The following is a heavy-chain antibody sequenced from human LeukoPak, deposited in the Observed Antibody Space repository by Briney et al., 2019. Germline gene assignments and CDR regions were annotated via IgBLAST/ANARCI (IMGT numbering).Heavy chain of an antibody. V-gene: IGHV4-59*01. CDR2: IYYSGST. CDR3: ARGVEMATFTDAFDI. D-gene: IGHD5-24*01. CDR1: GGSISSYY. J-gene: IGHJ3*02. Sequence: PSETLPLTCTVSGGSISSYYWSWIRQPPGKGLEWIGYIYYSGSTNYNPSLKSRVTISVDTSKNQFSLKLSSVTAADTAVYYCARGVEMATFTDAFDIWGQGTMVTVSS.